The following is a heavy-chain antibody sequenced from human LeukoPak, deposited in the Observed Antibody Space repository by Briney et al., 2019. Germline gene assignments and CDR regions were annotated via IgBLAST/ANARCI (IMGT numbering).Heavy chain of an antibody. CDR2: IIPILGIA. J-gene: IGHJ4*02. V-gene: IGHV1-69*02. D-gene: IGHD6-13*01. CDR1: GGTFSSYT. CDR3: ARGSPSSSWTFDY. Sequence: SVKVSCKASGGTFSSYTISWVRQAPGQGLEWMGRIIPILGIANYAQKFQGRVTITADKSTSTAYMELSSLRSEDTAVYYCARGSPSSSWTFDYWGQGTLVTVSS.